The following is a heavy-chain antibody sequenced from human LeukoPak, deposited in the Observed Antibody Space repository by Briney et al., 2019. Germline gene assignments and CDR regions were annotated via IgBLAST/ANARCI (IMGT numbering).Heavy chain of an antibody. CDR2: IVPLLGET. Sequence: ASVKLSCKASGGTTKTYVISWVRQAPGQGLEWMGRIVPLLGETKYAQKFQGRVTFTADKSTNTAYMELTSLRSDDTAVFYCAAVIGGYALFDYGGQGTLVTVSS. V-gene: IGHV1-69*04. D-gene: IGHD3-16*02. CDR3: AAVIGGYALFDY. J-gene: IGHJ4*02. CDR1: GGTTKTYV.